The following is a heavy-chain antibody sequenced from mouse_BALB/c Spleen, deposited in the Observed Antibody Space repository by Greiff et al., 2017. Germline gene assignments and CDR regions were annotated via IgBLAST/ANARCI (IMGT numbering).Heavy chain of an antibody. Sequence: VQLQQPGAELVKPGAPVKLSCKASGYTFTSYWMNWVKQRPGRGLEWIGRIDPSDSETHYNQKFTDKATLTVDKSSSTDYIQLSSLTSEDSAVYYCARGGNYVGYYAMDYRGHGTSGTGAS. D-gene: IGHD2-1*01. V-gene: IGHV1-69*02. CDR1: GYTFTSYW. J-gene: IGHJ4*01. CDR3: ARGGNYVGYYAMDY. CDR2: IDPSDSET.